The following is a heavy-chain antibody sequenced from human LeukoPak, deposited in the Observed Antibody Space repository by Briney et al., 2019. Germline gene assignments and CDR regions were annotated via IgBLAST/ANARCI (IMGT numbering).Heavy chain of an antibody. V-gene: IGHV3-23*01. CDR1: KFTISSYA. CDR3: AKDLTRWYFDY. D-gene: IGHD3-9*01. Sequence: GGSLRLSCAASKFTISSYAMSWVRQAPGKGLEWVSAISGSGGSTYYADSVKGRFTISRDNSKNTLYLQMNSLRAEDTAVYYCAKDLTRWYFDYWGQGTLVTVSS. CDR2: ISGSGGST. J-gene: IGHJ4*02.